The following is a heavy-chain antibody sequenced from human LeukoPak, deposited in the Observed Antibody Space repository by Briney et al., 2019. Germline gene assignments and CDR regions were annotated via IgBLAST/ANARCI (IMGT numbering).Heavy chain of an antibody. Sequence: SETLSLTCTVSGGSISSYYWSWIRQPAGKGLEWIGRIYTSGSTNYNPSLKSRVTISVDTSKNQFSLKLISVTAADTAVYYCARGSFYYDSSGYQYYFDYWGQGTLVTVSS. CDR2: IYTSGST. J-gene: IGHJ4*02. CDR1: GGSISSYY. CDR3: ARGSFYYDSSGYQYYFDY. V-gene: IGHV4-4*07. D-gene: IGHD3-22*01.